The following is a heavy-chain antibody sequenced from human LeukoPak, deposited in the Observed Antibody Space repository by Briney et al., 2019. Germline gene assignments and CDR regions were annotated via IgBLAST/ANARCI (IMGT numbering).Heavy chain of an antibody. CDR1: GFTSSTYA. V-gene: IGHV3-7*01. Sequence: GGSLRLSCEASGFTSSTYAMSWVRQAPGRGLEWVGNINQDGSQNSSVDSVKGRFTISRDNAKNSLYLQMNSLGAEDTALYYCAREVTASSFDILGQGTMVTVSS. CDR3: AREVTASSFDI. J-gene: IGHJ3*02. CDR2: INQDGSQN. D-gene: IGHD2-21*02.